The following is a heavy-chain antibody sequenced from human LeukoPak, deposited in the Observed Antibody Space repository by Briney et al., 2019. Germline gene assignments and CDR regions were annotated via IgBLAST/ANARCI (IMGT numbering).Heavy chain of an antibody. CDR2: IETSGNT. CDR3: ARETVMLTGTPRVGDFDY. Sequence: SETLSLTCTVSGGSISSYYWSWTRQPAGKGLEWIGRIETSGNTNYKPSLKSRVTMSVDTSKNQFSLQLNSVTPEDTAVYYCARETVMLTGTPRVGDFDYWGQGTLVTVSS. CDR1: GGSISSYY. V-gene: IGHV4-4*07. D-gene: IGHD1-20*01. J-gene: IGHJ4*02.